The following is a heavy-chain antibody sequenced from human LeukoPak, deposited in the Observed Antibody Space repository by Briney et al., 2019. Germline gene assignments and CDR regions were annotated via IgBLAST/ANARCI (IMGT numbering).Heavy chain of an antibody. V-gene: IGHV3-53*05. D-gene: IGHD5-12*01. CDR2: MYSGGNT. CDR1: GFSVSTNY. J-gene: IGHJ3*02. CDR3: ARDVVATIRGSPVAFDI. Sequence: GGSLRLSCAASGFSVSTNYMNWVRQAPGKGLEWVSVMYSGGNTYYADSVKGRFTISRDNSKNTVYLQMSRLRAEDTAIYYCARDVVATIRGSPVAFDIWGQGTMVTVSS.